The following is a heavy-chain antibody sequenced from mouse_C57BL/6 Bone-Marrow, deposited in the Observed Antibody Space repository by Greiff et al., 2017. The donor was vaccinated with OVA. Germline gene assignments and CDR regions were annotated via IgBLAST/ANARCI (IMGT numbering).Heavy chain of an antibody. CDR3: ARWVYCGSSYGGAFDY. D-gene: IGHD1-1*01. CDR1: GYTFTSYG. CDR2: IYSRSGNT. J-gene: IGHJ2*03. Sequence: QVQLQQSGAELARPGASVKLSCKASGYTFTSYGISWVKQRTGQGLEWIGEIYSRSGNTYYNEKFKGKATLTADKSSSTAYMELRSLTSEDSSVYFCARWVYCGSSYGGAFDYWGEGASLTVSS. V-gene: IGHV1-81*01.